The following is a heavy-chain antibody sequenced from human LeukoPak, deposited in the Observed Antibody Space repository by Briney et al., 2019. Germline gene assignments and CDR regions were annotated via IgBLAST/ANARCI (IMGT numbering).Heavy chain of an antibody. CDR3: ARDWGVPAALDAFDI. D-gene: IGHD2-2*01. CDR1: GGSFSGYY. CDR2: INHSGST. Sequence: SETLSLTCAVYGGSFSGYYWSWLRQPPGKGLEWIGEINHSGSTNYNPSLKSRVTISVDTSKNQFSLKLSSVTAEDTAVYDCARDWGVPAALDAFDIWGQGTMVTVSS. V-gene: IGHV4-34*01. J-gene: IGHJ3*02.